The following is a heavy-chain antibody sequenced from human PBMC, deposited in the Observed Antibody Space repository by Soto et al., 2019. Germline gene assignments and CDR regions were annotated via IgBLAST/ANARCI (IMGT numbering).Heavy chain of an antibody. CDR3: ASGLRSYGYFDY. CDR2: IYSGGST. Sequence: EVQLVESGGGLAQPGGSLRLSCAASGFSVSSNYMTWVRQTPGKGLEWVSVIYSGGSTYYADSVKGRFTISRDNSKNTLYLQMNSLRVEDTAVYYCASGLRSYGYFDYCGQGTLVTVSS. D-gene: IGHD5-18*01. J-gene: IGHJ4*02. CDR1: GFSVSSNY. V-gene: IGHV3-66*01.